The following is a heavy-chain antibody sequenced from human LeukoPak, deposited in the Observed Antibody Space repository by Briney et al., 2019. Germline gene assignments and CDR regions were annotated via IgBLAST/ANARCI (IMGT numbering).Heavy chain of an antibody. CDR2: IIPIFGTA. CDR1: GGTFSGHA. Sequence: GSSVKVSCKASGGTFSGHAISWVRQAPGQGLEWMGRIIPIFGTANYAQKFQGRVTITTDESTSTAYMELSSLRSEDTAVYYCARESYGSGSYKPDYWGQGTLVTVSS. V-gene: IGHV1-69*05. D-gene: IGHD3-10*01. CDR3: ARESYGSGSYKPDY. J-gene: IGHJ4*02.